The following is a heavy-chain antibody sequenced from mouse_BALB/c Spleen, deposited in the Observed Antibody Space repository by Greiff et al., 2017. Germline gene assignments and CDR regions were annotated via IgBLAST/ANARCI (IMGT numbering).Heavy chain of an antibody. CDR2: INPGSGGT. CDR1: GYAFTNYL. J-gene: IGHJ3*01. V-gene: IGHV1-54*01. Sequence: QVQLQQSGAELVRPGTSVKVSCKASGYAFTNYLIEWVKQRPGQGLEWIGVINPGSGGTNYNEKFKGKATLTADKSSSTAYMQLSSLTSDDSAVYFCARIYDGYYGFAYWGQGTLVTVSA. D-gene: IGHD2-3*01. CDR3: ARIYDGYYGFAY.